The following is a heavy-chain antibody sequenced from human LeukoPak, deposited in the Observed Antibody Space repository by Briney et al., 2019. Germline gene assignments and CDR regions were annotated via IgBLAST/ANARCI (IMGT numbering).Heavy chain of an antibody. D-gene: IGHD6-13*01. CDR2: ISGSGGRT. CDR1: GFTFSSYA. V-gene: IGHV3-23*01. Sequence: PGGSLRLSCAASGFTFSSYAMNWVRQAPGKGLEWVSAISGSGGRTFYADSVNGRFTLSRDKSKNTLYLQMNSLRAEDTALYYCAKNKAPSSSSSLDYWGQGTLVTVSS. CDR3: AKNKAPSSSSSLDY. J-gene: IGHJ4*02.